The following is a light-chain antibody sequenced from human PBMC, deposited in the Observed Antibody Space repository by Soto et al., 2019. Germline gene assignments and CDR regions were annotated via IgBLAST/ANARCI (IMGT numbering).Light chain of an antibody. Sequence: EIVLTQSPGTLSLSSGERATLSCRASQSVRSNYLAWYQQKPGQPPRLLIYGASSRATGIPDRFGGRGSGTDFTLTISRLEPEDFAVYYWQQYASSPLTFGGGTKVEIK. CDR1: QSVRSNY. CDR3: QQYASSPLT. J-gene: IGKJ4*01. CDR2: GAS. V-gene: IGKV3-20*01.